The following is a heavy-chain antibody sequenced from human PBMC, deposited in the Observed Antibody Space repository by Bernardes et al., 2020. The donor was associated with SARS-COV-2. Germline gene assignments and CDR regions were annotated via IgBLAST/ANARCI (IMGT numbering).Heavy chain of an antibody. CDR1: GFTFSNYG. D-gene: IGHD3-16*02. Sequence: GGSLRLSCVVSGFTFSNYGMIWVRQPPGGGLQWVSGSGVRGTTTYADSVKGRFIISRDNSKNTLYLQMNSLRAEDTAVYYCARGSYGSGDWFDPWGQGTLVTVSS. J-gene: IGHJ5*02. CDR3: ARGSYGSGDWFDP. V-gene: IGHV3-66*02. CDR2: SGVRGTT.